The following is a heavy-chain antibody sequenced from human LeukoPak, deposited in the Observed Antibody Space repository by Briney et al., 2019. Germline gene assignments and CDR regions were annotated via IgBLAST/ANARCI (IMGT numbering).Heavy chain of an antibody. Sequence: AGPTLLNPTPTLTLTFTFSGLSRSTSGVGVGWIRQPPGKALEWLALIYWNDDKRYSPSLKSRLTITKDTSKTQAVLTMTNLDPVDTATYSCAHAQEGGYYSSLYYFDYWGQGTLVTVSS. D-gene: IGHD3-22*01. J-gene: IGHJ4*02. CDR2: IYWNDDK. V-gene: IGHV2-5*01. CDR1: GLSRSTSGVG. CDR3: AHAQEGGYYSSLYYFDY.